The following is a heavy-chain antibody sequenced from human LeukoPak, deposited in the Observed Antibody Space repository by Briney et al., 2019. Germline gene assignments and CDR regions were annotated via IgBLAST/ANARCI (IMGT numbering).Heavy chain of an antibody. J-gene: IGHJ4*02. CDR2: ISGRDDSA. D-gene: IGHD3-9*01. Sequence: GGSLRLSCAASGFSFSNYAMSWVRQVPGKGLEWVSAISGRDDSAYYADSVKGRFTISRDNSKNTLYLQMNSLRAEDTAVYYCAKWGDYDVLTGYYDSDYWGQGTLVTVSS. CDR3: AKWGDYDVLTGYYDSDY. CDR1: GFSFSNYA. V-gene: IGHV3-23*01.